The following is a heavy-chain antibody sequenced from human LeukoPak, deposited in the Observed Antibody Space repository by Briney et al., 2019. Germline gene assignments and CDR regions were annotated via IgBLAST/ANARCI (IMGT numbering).Heavy chain of an antibody. V-gene: IGHV1-18*01. CDR1: GYTFTSYG. Sequence: ASVKVSCKASGYTFTSYGISWVRQAPGQGLEWMGWISAYNGNTNYAQKLQGRVTMTTGTSTSTAYMELRSLRSDDTAVYYCARGPGDGTSVGEGSTDKNWFDPWGQGTLVTVSS. J-gene: IGHJ5*02. D-gene: IGHD2-15*01. CDR2: ISAYNGNT. CDR3: ARGPGDGTSVGEGSTDKNWFDP.